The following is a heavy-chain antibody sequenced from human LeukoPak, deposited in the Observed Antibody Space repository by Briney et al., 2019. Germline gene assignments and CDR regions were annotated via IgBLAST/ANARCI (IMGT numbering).Heavy chain of an antibody. CDR3: AREGTYYFASGSFQGYYLDY. CDR2: ISYDGSNK. Sequence: GGSLRLSCAASGFTFSSYAMHWVRQAPGKGLEWVAVISYDGSNKYYADSVKGRFTISRDNSKNTVYLQMNSLRAEDTAVYYCAREGTYYFASGSFQGYYLDYWGQGTLATVSS. D-gene: IGHD3-10*01. CDR1: GFTFSSYA. V-gene: IGHV3-30-3*01. J-gene: IGHJ4*02.